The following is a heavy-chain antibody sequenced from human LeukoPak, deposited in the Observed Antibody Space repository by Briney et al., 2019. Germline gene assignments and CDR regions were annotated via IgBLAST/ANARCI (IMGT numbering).Heavy chain of an antibody. CDR1: GGSISSYY. CDR3: ARHTISRYCSSTSCYRYYYYMDV. CDR2: IYYSGST. Sequence: KSSETLSLTCTVSGGSISSYYWSWIRQPPGKGLEGVGYIYYSGSTNYNPSLKSRVTISVDTSKNQFSLKLSSVTAADTAVYYCARHTISRYCSSTSCYRYYYYMDVWGKGTTVTISS. J-gene: IGHJ6*03. V-gene: IGHV4-59*01. D-gene: IGHD2-2*01.